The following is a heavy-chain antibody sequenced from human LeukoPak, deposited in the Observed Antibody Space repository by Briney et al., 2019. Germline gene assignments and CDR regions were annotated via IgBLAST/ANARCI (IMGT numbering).Heavy chain of an antibody. CDR1: GFTFSSYW. Sequence: GGSLRLSCAASGFTFSSYWMSWVRQAPGKGLEWVANIKQDGSEKYYVDSVKGRFTISRDNSKNTLYLQMNSLRAEDTAVYYCARDPGGSGWYYPHLDYWGQGTLVTVSS. CDR2: IKQDGSEK. V-gene: IGHV3-7*03. CDR3: ARDPGGSGWYYPHLDY. D-gene: IGHD6-19*01. J-gene: IGHJ4*02.